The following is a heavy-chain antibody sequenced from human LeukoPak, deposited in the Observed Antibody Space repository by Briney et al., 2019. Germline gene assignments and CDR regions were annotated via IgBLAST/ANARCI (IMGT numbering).Heavy chain of an antibody. V-gene: IGHV1-69*01. CDR1: GGTFSSYA. CDR2: IIPIFGTA. CDR3: ARRPARGDAFDI. J-gene: IGHJ3*02. Sequence: SVKASCKASGGTFSSYAISWVRQAPGHGLEWMGGIIPIFGTANYAQKFQGRVTITADESTSTAYMELSSLRSEDTAVYYCARRPARGDAFDIWGQGTMVTVSS.